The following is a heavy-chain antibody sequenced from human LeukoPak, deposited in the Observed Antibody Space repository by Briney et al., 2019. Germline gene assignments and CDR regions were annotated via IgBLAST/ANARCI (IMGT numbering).Heavy chain of an antibody. D-gene: IGHD2-15*01. V-gene: IGHV4-61*10. CDR1: GGSISSDNYY. Sequence: PSETLSLTCTVSGGSISSDNYYWNWIRQPAGKGLEWIGRIYNEGSTNYNPSLKSRLTISLDVSKNQFSLNLRSVTAADTAVYYCARVTGYVIEDNFDYWGQGTLVTVSS. J-gene: IGHJ4*02. CDR2: IYNEGST. CDR3: ARVTGYVIEDNFDY.